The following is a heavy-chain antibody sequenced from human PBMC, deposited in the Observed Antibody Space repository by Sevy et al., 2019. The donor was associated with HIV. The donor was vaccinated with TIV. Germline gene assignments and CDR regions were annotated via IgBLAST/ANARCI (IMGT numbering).Heavy chain of an antibody. CDR1: GDSVSRNGAA. D-gene: IGHD6-19*01. J-gene: IGHJ4*01. CDR3: ARAVAGVYYFDY. CDR2: SYYRSTWHK. V-gene: IGHV6-1*01. Sequence: SQTLSLTCVISGDSVSRNGAAWNWIRQSPSRGLEWLGRSYYRSTWHKDYAISVKSRLTITPDTSKNQFFLQLNSVTPEDTAMYYCARAVAGVYYFDYWGHGTLVTVSS.